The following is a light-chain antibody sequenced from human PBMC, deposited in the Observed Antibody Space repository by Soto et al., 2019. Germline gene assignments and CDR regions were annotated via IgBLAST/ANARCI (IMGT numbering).Light chain of an antibody. CDR1: QSISSW. CDR3: QQYNSYPLP. J-gene: IGKJ4*01. V-gene: IGKV1-5*01. CDR2: DAS. Sequence: DIQVTQSRSTLSASVGYRVTITCRASQSISSWLAWYQQKPGKAPKLLIYDASSLESGVPSRFSGSGSGTEFTLTISSLQPDDFATYYCQQYNSYPLPFGGGTKVDIK.